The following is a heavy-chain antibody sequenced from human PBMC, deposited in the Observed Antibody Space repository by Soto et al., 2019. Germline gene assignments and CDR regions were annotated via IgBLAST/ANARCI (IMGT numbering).Heavy chain of an antibody. CDR2: ISAYKGNT. V-gene: IGHV1-18*01. Sequence: QVQLVQSGAEVKKPGASVKVSCKASGYTFTSYGISWVRQAPGQGLEWMGWISAYKGNTNYAQKLQGRVTMTTDTSTSTAYMGLGSLRPTATAVYYWGRITEGMWTNSWGKGPPVTASS. D-gene: IGHD3-16*01. CDR1: GYTFTSYG. CDR3: GRITEGMWTNS. J-gene: IGHJ4*02.